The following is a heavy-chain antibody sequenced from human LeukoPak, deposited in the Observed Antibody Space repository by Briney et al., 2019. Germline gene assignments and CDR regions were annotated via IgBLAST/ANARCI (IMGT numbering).Heavy chain of an antibody. J-gene: IGHJ4*02. CDR1: GFTFTNAW. CDR2: IKTKTDGGTT. CDR3: ATDSSPTNYYDSSGYHV. D-gene: IGHD3-22*01. Sequence: GGSLRLSCAASGFTFTNAWMSWVRQAPGKGLEWVGRIKTKTDGGTTDYAAPVKGRFTISRDDSKNTLYLQMNSLKTEDTALYYCATDSSPTNYYDSSGYHVWGQGTLVTASS. V-gene: IGHV3-15*01.